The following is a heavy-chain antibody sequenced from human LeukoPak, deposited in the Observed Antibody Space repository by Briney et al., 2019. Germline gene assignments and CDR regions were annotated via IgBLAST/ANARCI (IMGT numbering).Heavy chain of an antibody. Sequence: PGGSLRLSCAASGLTFSSYAMSWVRQAPGKGLEWVSGISGSGDSTYYADSVKGRFTISRDNSKNTLYLQMNSLRAEDTAVYYCAKDLRTISAFDIWGQGTMVTVSS. CDR2: ISGSGDST. J-gene: IGHJ3*02. CDR3: AKDLRTISAFDI. V-gene: IGHV3-23*01. D-gene: IGHD5-12*01. CDR1: GLTFSSYA.